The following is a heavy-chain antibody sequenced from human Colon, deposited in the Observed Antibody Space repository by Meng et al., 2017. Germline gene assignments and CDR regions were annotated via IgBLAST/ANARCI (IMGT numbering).Heavy chain of an antibody. J-gene: IGHJ1*01. CDR3: ARSPAAKYFHH. CDR2: IRGKPYDGTT. V-gene: IGHV3-49*04. D-gene: IGHD6-25*01. CDR1: GFTINDYT. Sequence: GESLKISCVASGFTINDYTISWVRQSPGKELEWVGFIRGKPYDGTTDYAASVKGRFTSSRDDSKSIAYLQMNSLKSEDTAVYYCARSPAAKYFHHWGQSTLVTVSS.